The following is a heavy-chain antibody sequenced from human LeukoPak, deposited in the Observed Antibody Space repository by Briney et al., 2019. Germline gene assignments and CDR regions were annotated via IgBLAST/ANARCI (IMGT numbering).Heavy chain of an antibody. CDR2: IKSKSDGGTP. CDR3: TTDGLYSIDN. Sequence: GGSLRLSCAASGFTFSNAWMSWVRQAPGKGLEWVGRIKSKSDGGTPDYAAPVKARFTISRDDSKNTLYLQMNSLKTEDTAVYFCTTDGLYSIDNWGQGTLVTVSS. V-gene: IGHV3-15*01. CDR1: GFTFSNAW. D-gene: IGHD2-21*01. J-gene: IGHJ4*02.